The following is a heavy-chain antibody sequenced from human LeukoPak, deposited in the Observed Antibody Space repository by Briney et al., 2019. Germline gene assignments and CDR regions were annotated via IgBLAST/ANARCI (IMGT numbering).Heavy chain of an antibody. CDR2: ISGSGGST. Sequence: PGGSLRLSCAASGFTFSSYAMSWVRQAPGKGLEWVSAISGSGGSTYYADSVRGRFTISRDNSENTLYLQMNSLRVEDTAVYYCARVRSGSSAGNYGMDVWGQGTTVTVSS. D-gene: IGHD1-26*01. V-gene: IGHV3-23*01. CDR3: ARVRSGSSAGNYGMDV. J-gene: IGHJ6*02. CDR1: GFTFSSYA.